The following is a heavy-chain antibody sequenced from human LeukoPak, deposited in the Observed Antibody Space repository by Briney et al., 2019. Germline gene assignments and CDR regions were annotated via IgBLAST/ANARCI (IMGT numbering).Heavy chain of an antibody. J-gene: IGHJ4*02. CDR1: GFTFGSHW. V-gene: IGHV3-7*01. CDR2: IQLDGTAK. CDR3: ARWNYNSLTSYYIDY. Sequence: PGGSLRLSCAASGFTFGSHWMTWVRQAPGKGLEWVANIQLDGTAKEYVGSVKGRFSIPRDNAENSLYLQMNSLSAEDTAVYYCARWNYNSLTSYYIDYWGQGTLVAVSS. D-gene: IGHD3-9*01.